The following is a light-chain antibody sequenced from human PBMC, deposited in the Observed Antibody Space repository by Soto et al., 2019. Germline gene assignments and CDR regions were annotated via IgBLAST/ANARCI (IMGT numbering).Light chain of an antibody. CDR3: SSYRSDTSLV. J-gene: IGLJ2*01. CDR2: AVS. V-gene: IGLV2-14*01. CDR1: STDVGGYNS. Sequence: QSVLTQPASVSGSPGQSITISCTGTSTDVGGYNSVSWYQKESGKAPKLIIYAVSDRPSGVSTRFSGSKSGNTASLTISGLRAEDEAAYYCSSYRSDTSLVFGGGTKLTVL.